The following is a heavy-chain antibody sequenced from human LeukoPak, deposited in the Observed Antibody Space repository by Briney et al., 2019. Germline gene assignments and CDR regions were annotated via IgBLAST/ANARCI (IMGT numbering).Heavy chain of an antibody. Sequence: PGGSLSLSCAASGFTFSRYWMSWVRQAPGKGLEWVANIKQDGSEKYYVDSVKGRFTISRDNAKNSLYLQMNSLRAEDTAVYYCARDLFLEWPPGRAFDIWGQGTMVTVSS. J-gene: IGHJ3*02. D-gene: IGHD3-3*01. CDR1: GFTFSRYW. CDR2: IKQDGSEK. V-gene: IGHV3-7*01. CDR3: ARDLFLEWPPGRAFDI.